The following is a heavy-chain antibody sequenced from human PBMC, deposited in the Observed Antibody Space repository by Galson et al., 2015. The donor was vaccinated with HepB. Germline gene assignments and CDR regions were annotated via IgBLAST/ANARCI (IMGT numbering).Heavy chain of an antibody. D-gene: IGHD2-15*01. CDR3: ARLSGLRGYCSGSTCYSAYFQY. Sequence: LSLTCTVSGGSISSSSYYWGWIRQPPGKGLEWIGSIHYSGSTYYNPSLMSRVTISVDTSKNQFSLKLSSVTAADTAAYHCARLSGLRGYCSGSTCYSAYFQYWGQGTLVTVSS. V-gene: IGHV4-39*01. CDR1: GGSISSSSYY. CDR2: IHYSGST. J-gene: IGHJ1*01.